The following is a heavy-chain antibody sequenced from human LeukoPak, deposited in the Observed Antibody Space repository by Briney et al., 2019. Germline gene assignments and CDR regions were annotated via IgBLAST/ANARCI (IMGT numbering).Heavy chain of an antibody. CDR2: IYYSGST. CDR3: ARDSLRGSRYFDL. V-gene: IGHV4-59*01. CDR1: GGSISSYY. D-gene: IGHD5-24*01. Sequence: SETLSLTCTVSGGSISSYYWSWIRQPPGKGLEWIGYIYYSGSTNYNPSLKSRVTISVDTSKNQFSLKLSSVTAADTAVYYCARDSLRGSRYFDLWGRGTLVTVSS. J-gene: IGHJ2*01.